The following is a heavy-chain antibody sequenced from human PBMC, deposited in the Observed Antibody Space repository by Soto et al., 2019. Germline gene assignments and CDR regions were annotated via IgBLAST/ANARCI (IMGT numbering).Heavy chain of an antibody. CDR2: ISSSASTI. V-gene: IGHV3-48*03. J-gene: IGHJ5*02. CDR1: GFTLSSYE. D-gene: IGHD4-17*01. CDR3: ARDGPYGDWFDP. Sequence: PGGSLKLASAASGFTLSSYEMNWVRQAPGKGLEWVSYISSSASTIYYADSVKGRFTISRDNAKNSLYLQMSSLRAEDTAVYYCARDGPYGDWFDPWGQGTLVTVS.